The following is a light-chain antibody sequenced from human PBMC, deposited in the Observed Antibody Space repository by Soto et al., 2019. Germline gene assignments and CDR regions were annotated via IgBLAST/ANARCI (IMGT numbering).Light chain of an antibody. Sequence: EIVLTQSPGTLSLSPGERSTISCRASQSVSSNLAWYQQKPGQAPRLLIYGASTRATGIPARFSGSGSGTEFTLTISSLQSEDFAVYYRQQYNNWPPITFGQGTRLEIK. J-gene: IGKJ5*01. CDR2: GAS. CDR1: QSVSSN. CDR3: QQYNNWPPIT. V-gene: IGKV3-15*01.